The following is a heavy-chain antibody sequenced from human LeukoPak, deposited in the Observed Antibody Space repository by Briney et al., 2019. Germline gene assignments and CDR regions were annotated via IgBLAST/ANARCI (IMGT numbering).Heavy chain of an antibody. CDR3: ARGSSSYADYNTLDY. V-gene: IGHV1-18*01. J-gene: IGHJ4*02. D-gene: IGHD4-17*01. Sequence: GASVKVSCKASGYTFTSYGISWVRQAPGQGLEWMGWISIYRGNTNYAQKLQGRLTMTTDTSTSTAYMDLRSLRSDDTAFYYCARGSSSYADYNTLDYWGQGTLVTVSS. CDR1: GYTFTSYG. CDR2: ISIYRGNT.